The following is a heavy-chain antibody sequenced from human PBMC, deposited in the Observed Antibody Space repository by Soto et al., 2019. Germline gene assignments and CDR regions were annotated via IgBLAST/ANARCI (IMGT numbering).Heavy chain of an antibody. J-gene: IGHJ6*02. CDR2: IYYSGST. Sequence: SETLSLTCTVSGGSISSGDYYWSWIRQPPGKGLEWIGYIYYSGSTYYNPSLKSRVTISVDTSKNQFSLKLSSVTAADTAVYYCASGSPEPSHMIYYYGMDLWGQGTSVTVSS. CDR3: ASGSPEPSHMIYYYGMDL. V-gene: IGHV4-30-4*01. D-gene: IGHD3-10*01. CDR1: GGSISSGDYY.